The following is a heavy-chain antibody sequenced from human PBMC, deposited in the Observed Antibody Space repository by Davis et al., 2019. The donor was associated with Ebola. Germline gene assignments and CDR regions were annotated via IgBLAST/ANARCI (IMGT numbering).Heavy chain of an antibody. D-gene: IGHD4-23*01. V-gene: IGHV3-48*03. CDR2: ISSSGSTI. J-gene: IGHJ5*02. Sequence: GGSLRLSCAASGFTFSSYEMNWVRQAPGKGLEWVSYISSSGSTIYYADSVKGRFTISRDNAKNSLYLQMNSLRAEDTAVYYCARDETTVVTGWFDPWSQGTLVTVSS. CDR1: GFTFSSYE. CDR3: ARDETTVVTGWFDP.